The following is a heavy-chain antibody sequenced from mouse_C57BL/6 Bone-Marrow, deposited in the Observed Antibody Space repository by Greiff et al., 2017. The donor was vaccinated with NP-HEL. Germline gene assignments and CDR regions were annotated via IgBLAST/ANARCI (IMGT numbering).Heavy chain of an antibody. CDR1: EYEFPSHD. Sequence: EVKVVESGGGLVQPGESLKLSCESNEYEFPSHDMSWVRKTPEKRLELVAAINSDGGSTYYPDTMERRFIISRDNTKKTLYLQMSRLKSEDTAMYYCARHERLPFAYWGQGTLVTVSA. D-gene: IGHD2-2*01. CDR2: INSDGGST. J-gene: IGHJ3*01. V-gene: IGHV5-2*03. CDR3: ARHERLPFAY.